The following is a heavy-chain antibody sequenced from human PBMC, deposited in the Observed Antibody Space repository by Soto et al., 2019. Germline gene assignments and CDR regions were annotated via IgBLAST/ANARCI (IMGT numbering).Heavy chain of an antibody. CDR1: GFTFTSYD. J-gene: IGHJ4*02. D-gene: IGHD2-2*03. CDR3: AKLSGLVIVD. CDR2: TSYDGRSS. V-gene: IGHV3-30*18. Sequence: QVQLVESGGGVVQPGRSLSISCAASGFTFTSYDIYWVRQAPGKGLEWVAVTSYDGRSSYYSDSVKGRFTISRDNSKNTLYLQMNSLRAEEMAMYYCAKLSGLVIVDWGLGSVVSVSP.